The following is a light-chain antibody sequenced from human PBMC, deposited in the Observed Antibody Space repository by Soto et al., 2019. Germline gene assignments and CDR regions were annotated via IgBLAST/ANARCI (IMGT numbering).Light chain of an antibody. J-gene: IGKJ1*01. CDR3: QQYDTFPWT. V-gene: IGKV1-5*03. CDR2: KAS. CDR1: QSISSW. Sequence: DIQMTQSPSTLSASVGDRVTITCRASQSISSWLAWYHQKPVKAPKLLIYKASSLQSGVPSRFSGSGSGTEFTFTISSLQPDDSATYYCQQYDTFPWTFGQGTKVDIK.